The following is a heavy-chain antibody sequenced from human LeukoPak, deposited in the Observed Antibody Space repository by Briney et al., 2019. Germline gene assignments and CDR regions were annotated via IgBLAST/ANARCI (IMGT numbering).Heavy chain of an antibody. J-gene: IGHJ6*03. CDR2: IYTSGST. V-gene: IGHV4-61*02. CDR1: GGSISSGSYY. Sequence: SETLSPTCTVSGGSISSGSYYWSWIRQPAGKGLEWIGRIYTSGSTNYNPSLKSRVTISVDTSKNQFSLKLSSVTAADTAVYYCAREGYSRFYYYMDVWGKGTTVTVSS. CDR3: AREGYSRFYYYMDV. D-gene: IGHD6-13*01.